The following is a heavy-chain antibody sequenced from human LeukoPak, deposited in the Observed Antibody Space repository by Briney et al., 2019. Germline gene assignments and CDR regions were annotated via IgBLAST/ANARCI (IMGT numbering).Heavy chain of an antibody. J-gene: IGHJ4*02. CDR3: AKDRSIVVVVADY. V-gene: IGHV3-23*01. D-gene: IGHD2-15*01. CDR2: ISGSGGST. CDR1: GFTFSSYA. Sequence: GGSLRLSCAASGFTFSSYAMSWVRQAPGKGLEWVSAISGSGGSTYYADSVKGRFTISRDNSKNTLYLQMNSLRADDTAVYYCAKDRSIVVVVADYWGQGTLVTVSS.